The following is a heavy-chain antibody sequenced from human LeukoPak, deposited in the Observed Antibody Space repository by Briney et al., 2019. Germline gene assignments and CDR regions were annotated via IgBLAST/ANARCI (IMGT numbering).Heavy chain of an antibody. J-gene: IGHJ5*02. CDR3: ARETRPLYSGSYSDP. Sequence: ASVKVSCKASGYTFTSYGISWVRQAPGQGLEWMGWISAYNGNTNYAQKLQGRVTMTTDTSTSTAYMELRSLRSDDTAVYYCARETRPLYSGSYSDPWGQGTLVTVSS. CDR1: GYTFTSYG. V-gene: IGHV1-18*01. CDR2: ISAYNGNT. D-gene: IGHD1-26*01.